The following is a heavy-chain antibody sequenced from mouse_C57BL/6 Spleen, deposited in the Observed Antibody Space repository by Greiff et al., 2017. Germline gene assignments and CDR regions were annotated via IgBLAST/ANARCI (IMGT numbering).Heavy chain of an antibody. CDR3: ARNSNYGY. CDR2: INPNNGGS. D-gene: IGHD2-5*01. Sequence: EVQLQQSGPELVKPGASVRMSCKASGYTFTDYNMHWVKQSPGKSLEWIGYINPNNGGSRYNQKFKGKGTLTVNKSSSTAYMELRSLTSEDSAVYYCARNSNYGYWGQGTTLTVSS. CDR1: GYTFTDYN. J-gene: IGHJ2*01. V-gene: IGHV1-22*01.